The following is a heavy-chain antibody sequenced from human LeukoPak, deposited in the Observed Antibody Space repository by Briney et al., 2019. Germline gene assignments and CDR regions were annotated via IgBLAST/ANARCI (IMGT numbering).Heavy chain of an antibody. CDR1: DGSISSGGYY. Sequence: PSETLSPTCTVSDGSISSGGYYWSWIRQHPGKGLEWIGYIYYSGSTYYNPSLKSRVTISVDTSKNQFSLKLSSVTAADTAVYYCARAFMTTVVTSNAFDIWGQGTMVTVSS. CDR2: IYYSGST. D-gene: IGHD4-23*01. V-gene: IGHV4-31*03. J-gene: IGHJ3*02. CDR3: ARAFMTTVVTSNAFDI.